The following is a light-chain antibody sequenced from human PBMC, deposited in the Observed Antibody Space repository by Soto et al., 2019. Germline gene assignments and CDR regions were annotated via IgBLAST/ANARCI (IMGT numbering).Light chain of an antibody. J-gene: IGKJ1*01. Sequence: EIVLTQSPGTLSLSPGERATLSCRASQSVSSSYLAWYQQKPGQAPRLLIYGASSRATGIPDRFSGSGSGTDFTLTISRLEAEDFAVHYCQQYGSSPWTFGQGTKVEIK. CDR3: QQYGSSPWT. V-gene: IGKV3-20*01. CDR1: QSVSSSY. CDR2: GAS.